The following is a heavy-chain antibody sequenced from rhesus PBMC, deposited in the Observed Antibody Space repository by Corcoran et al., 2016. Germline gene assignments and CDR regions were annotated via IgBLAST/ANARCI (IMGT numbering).Heavy chain of an antibody. CDR1: GFTFSTSW. CDR2: IKSKDDGGTA. CDR3: TTDLYHYYDSGYYGYFDY. Sequence: EVQLVESGGGLVQPGGSLRLSCAASGFTFSTSWMSWVRQAPGTGLEWVARIKSKDDGGTADNAASVKGRFTISRDDSKNTLYLQMNSLKTEDTAVYYCTTDLYHYYDSGYYGYFDYWGQGVLVTVSS. J-gene: IGHJ4*01. V-gene: IGHV3-30*01. D-gene: IGHD3-28*01.